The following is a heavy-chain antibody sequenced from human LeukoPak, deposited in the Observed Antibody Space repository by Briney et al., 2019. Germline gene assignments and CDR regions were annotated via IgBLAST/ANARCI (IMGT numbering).Heavy chain of an antibody. V-gene: IGHV1-8*01. Sequence: GASVKVSCTASGYTFARSDTNWARQATGPGLEWMGWMNSNSGNTGYAQKFQSRVTMTRNTSVCTAYRELSSLRSEETAVYYCAMVRFGGFDPWGQGTLVTVSS. CDR1: GYTFARSD. D-gene: IGHD3-10*01. CDR3: AMVRFGGFDP. CDR2: MNSNSGNT. J-gene: IGHJ5*02.